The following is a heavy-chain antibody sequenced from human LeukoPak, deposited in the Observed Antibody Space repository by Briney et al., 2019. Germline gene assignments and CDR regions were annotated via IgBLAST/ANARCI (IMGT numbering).Heavy chain of an antibody. CDR3: ASQGWDLTNNWFDP. D-gene: IGHD1-26*01. Sequence: SETLSLACAVYGGSFSGYYWSWIRQPPGKGLEWIGEINHSGSTNYNPSLKSRVTISVDTSKNQFSLKLSSVTAADTAVYYCASQGWDLTNNWFDPWGQGTLVTVSS. CDR2: INHSGST. J-gene: IGHJ5*02. V-gene: IGHV4-34*01. CDR1: GGSFSGYY.